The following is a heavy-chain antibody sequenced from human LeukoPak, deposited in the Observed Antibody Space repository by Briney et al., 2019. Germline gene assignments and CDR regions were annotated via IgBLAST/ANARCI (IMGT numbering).Heavy chain of an antibody. CDR2: ISGSGGST. D-gene: IGHD3-22*01. J-gene: IGHJ4*02. Sequence: GGSLRLSCAASGFTFSRYAMSWVRQAPGKGLEWVSAISGSGGSTYYADSVKGRFTISRDNSKNTLYLQMNSLRAEDTAVYYCAKDLTYYYDSSGYILDYWGQGTLVTVSS. V-gene: IGHV3-23*01. CDR3: AKDLTYYYDSSGYILDY. CDR1: GFTFSRYA.